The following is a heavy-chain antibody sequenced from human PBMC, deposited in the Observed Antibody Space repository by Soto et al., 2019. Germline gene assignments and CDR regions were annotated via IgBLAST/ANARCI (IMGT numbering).Heavy chain of an antibody. Sequence: SQTLSLTCAISGDSVSSNSAAWNWIRQSPARGLEWLGRTYHSSKCHNDYAVSVKSRITINPDTSKNQSSLQLNSLTPEDTAVYYCAKYRVPRYCFDHSGQGTLVTVSS. CDR2: TYHSSKCHN. V-gene: IGHV6-1*01. J-gene: IGHJ5*02. D-gene: IGHD3-16*02. CDR1: GDSVSSNSAA. CDR3: AKYRVPRYCFDH.